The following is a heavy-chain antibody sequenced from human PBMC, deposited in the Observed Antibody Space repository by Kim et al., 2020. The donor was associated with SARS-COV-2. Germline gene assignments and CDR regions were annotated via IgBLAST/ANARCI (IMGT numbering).Heavy chain of an antibody. D-gene: IGHD3-10*01. CDR1: GYIFTGYY. J-gene: IGHJ5*02. CDR2: INPISGGT. Sequence: ASVKVSCKASGYIFTGYYMHWVRQAPGQGLEWMGWINPISGGTNYAQKFQGRVTMTRDTAISTVYMELSSLRSDDTAVYYCARVGSSYTDPFDPWGQGTL. CDR3: ARVGSSYTDPFDP. V-gene: IGHV1-2*02.